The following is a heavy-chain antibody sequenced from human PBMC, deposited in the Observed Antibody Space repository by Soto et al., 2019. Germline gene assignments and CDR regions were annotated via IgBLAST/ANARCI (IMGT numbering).Heavy chain of an antibody. CDR2: IIPIPGTA. V-gene: IGHV1-69*01. D-gene: IGHD2-2*01. Sequence: QVQLVQSGAEVKKPGSSVKVSCKASGGTFGSYAISWVQQAPGQGLEWMRGIIPIPGTANYAQKFQGRVTIAADESTSTAYMVLSSLRSEDTAMYYCARSQGSSTSLEIYYYYYYGMDVWCQGTTVTVSS. CDR1: GGTFGSYA. J-gene: IGHJ6*02. CDR3: ARSQGSSTSLEIYYYYYYGMDV.